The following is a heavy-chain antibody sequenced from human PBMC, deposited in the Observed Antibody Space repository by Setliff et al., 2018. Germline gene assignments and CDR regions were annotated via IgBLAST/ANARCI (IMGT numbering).Heavy chain of an antibody. CDR2: IIGGSDAT. V-gene: IGHV3-21*04. Sequence: GGSLRLSCAASGFIFTTYTMSWVRQAPGKGLEWVSAIIGGSDATVYADSVKGRFTISRDNAKNSLHLQMNSLRAEDTAVYYCARGHTSMAPWGQGTLVTVSS. D-gene: IGHD5-18*01. CDR3: ARGHTSMAP. J-gene: IGHJ5*02. CDR1: GFIFTTYT.